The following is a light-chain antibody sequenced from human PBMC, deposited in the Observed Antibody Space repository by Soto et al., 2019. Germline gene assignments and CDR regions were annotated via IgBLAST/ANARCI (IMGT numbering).Light chain of an antibody. CDR2: EAS. CDR3: HQYNDGPGGT. J-gene: IGKJ1*01. V-gene: IGKV3-15*01. CDR1: QSVSSN. Sequence: EIVMTQSPATLFVSPGERATVSCRASQSVSSNLAWYQQKPGQAPRLLIYEASTRAADTPVRVSGSGYGRQFTLTISSRQSEDFAVYFCHQYNDGPGGTFGQGTKVGIK.